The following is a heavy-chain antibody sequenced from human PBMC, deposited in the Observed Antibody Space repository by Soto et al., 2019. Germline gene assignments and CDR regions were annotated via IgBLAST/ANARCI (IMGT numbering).Heavy chain of an antibody. V-gene: IGHV1-18*01. Sequence: ASVKVSCKASGYTFTSYGISWVRQAPVQGLEWMGWISAYNGNTNYAQKLQGRVTMTTDTSTSTAYMELRSLRSDDTAVYYCARELGAVADKNKHHWFDPWGQGTLVTVSS. D-gene: IGHD6-19*01. J-gene: IGHJ5*02. CDR1: GYTFTSYG. CDR2: ISAYNGNT. CDR3: ARELGAVADKNKHHWFDP.